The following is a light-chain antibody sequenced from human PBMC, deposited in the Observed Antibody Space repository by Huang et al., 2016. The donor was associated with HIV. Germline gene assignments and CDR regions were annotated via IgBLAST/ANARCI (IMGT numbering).Light chain of an antibody. CDR1: QNINNY. Sequence: EVVLTQSPATLSVFQGDRVTISCRASQNINNYLAWYQQKPGQAPRLLIYYATNRPPGISDKFSGSGSGAAFTLTINSLETEDFAIYYCQQRSSRLTFGGGT. J-gene: IGKJ4*01. CDR2: YAT. CDR3: QQRSSRLT. V-gene: IGKV3-11*01.